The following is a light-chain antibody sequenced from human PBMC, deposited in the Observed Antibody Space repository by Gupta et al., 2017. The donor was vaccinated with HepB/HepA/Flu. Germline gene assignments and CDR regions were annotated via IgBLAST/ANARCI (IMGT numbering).Light chain of an antibody. V-gene: IGKV3-15*01. Sequence: EIVMTQSPATPSVSPGERATLSCRASQSVSSNLAWYQQKPGQAPRLLIYGASTRATGIPARFSGSGSGTEFTLTISSLQSEDFAVYYCQQDNNWLRTFGQGTKVEIK. CDR2: GAS. CDR1: QSVSSN. J-gene: IGKJ1*01. CDR3: QQDNNWLRT.